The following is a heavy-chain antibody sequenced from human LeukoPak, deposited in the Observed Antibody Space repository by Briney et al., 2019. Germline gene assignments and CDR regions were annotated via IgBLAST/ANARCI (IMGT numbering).Heavy chain of an antibody. Sequence: PGGSLRLSCKGSGFTFTNACMSWVRLAPGKGLEWVGHIKSQTDGGTTDYAAPVKGRFTTSRDDSKNTLYLQLNSLKTEDTAVYYCTTGTWIQLWLADYWGQGTLVTVSS. V-gene: IGHV3-15*01. CDR2: IKSQTDGGTT. CDR3: TTGTWIQLWLADY. D-gene: IGHD5-18*01. CDR1: GFTFTNAC. J-gene: IGHJ4*02.